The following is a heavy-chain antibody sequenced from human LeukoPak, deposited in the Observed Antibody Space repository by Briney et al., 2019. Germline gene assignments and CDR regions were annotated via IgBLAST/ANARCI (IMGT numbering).Heavy chain of an antibody. CDR3: ASFYCSGGSCYQYYYYYYMDV. V-gene: IGHV4-39*01. CDR2: IYYSGST. J-gene: IGHJ6*03. CDR1: GGSISSSSYY. Sequence: SETLSLTCTVSGGSISSSSYYWGWIRQPPGKGLERIGSIYYSGSTYSNPSLRSRVTISVDTSKNQFSLKLSSVTAADTAVYYCASFYCSGGSCYQYYYYYYMDVWGKGTTVTISS. D-gene: IGHD2-15*01.